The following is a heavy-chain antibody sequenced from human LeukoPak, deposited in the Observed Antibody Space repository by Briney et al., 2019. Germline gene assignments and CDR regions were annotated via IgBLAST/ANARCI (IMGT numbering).Heavy chain of an antibody. CDR1: GGTFSSYA. CDR2: IIPIFGTA. D-gene: IGHD6-6*01. J-gene: IGHJ4*02. CDR3: ARGPPHYSSSPFDY. V-gene: IGHV1-69*13. Sequence: SVKVSCKASGGTFSSYAISWVRQAPGQGLEWMGGIIPIFGTANYAQKFQGRVTITADESTSTAYMELSSLRSEDTAVYYCARGPPHYSSSPFDYWGQGTLVTVSS.